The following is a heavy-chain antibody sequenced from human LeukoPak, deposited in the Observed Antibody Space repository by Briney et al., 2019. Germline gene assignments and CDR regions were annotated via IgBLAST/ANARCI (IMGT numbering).Heavy chain of an antibody. V-gene: IGHV4-34*01. CDR2: INHSGST. CDR1: GGSFSGYY. J-gene: IGHJ3*02. D-gene: IGHD3-22*01. Sequence: SQTLSLTCAVYGGSFSGYYWSWIRQPPGKGLVWIGEINHSGSTNYNPSLKSRVTISVDTSKNQFSLKLSYVTAADTAVYYCASPTRYYYDSSGYYVVGAFFIWGQGTMVTVSS. CDR3: ASPTRYYYDSSGYYVVGAFFI.